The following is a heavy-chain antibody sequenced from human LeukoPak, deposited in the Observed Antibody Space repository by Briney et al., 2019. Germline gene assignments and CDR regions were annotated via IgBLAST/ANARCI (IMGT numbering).Heavy chain of an antibody. CDR1: GFIFSTYS. V-gene: IGHV3-21*01. J-gene: IGHJ4*02. Sequence: GGSLRLSCAASGFIFSTYSMNWVRQAPGKGLEWVSAISRGSGDIFYADSVRGRFTISRDISKNSLYLQMNSLRAEDTAVYHCARDVLVSGSYFYWGQGTLVTVSS. D-gene: IGHD3-10*01. CDR3: ARDVLVSGSYFY. CDR2: ISRGSGDI.